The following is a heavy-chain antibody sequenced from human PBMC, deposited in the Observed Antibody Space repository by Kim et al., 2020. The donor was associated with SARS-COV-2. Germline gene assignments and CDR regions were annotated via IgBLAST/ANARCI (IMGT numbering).Heavy chain of an antibody. D-gene: IGHD3-22*01. CDR2: IGTAGDT. J-gene: IGHJ6*02. V-gene: IGHV3-13*04. Sequence: GGSLRLSCAASGFTFSSYDMHWVRQATGKGLEWVSAIGTAGDTYYPGSVKGRFTISRENAKNSLYLQMNSLRAGDTAVYYCARGNYYDSSGYSVSDYGMDVWGQGTTVTVSS. CDR3: ARGNYYDSSGYSVSDYGMDV. CDR1: GFTFSSYD.